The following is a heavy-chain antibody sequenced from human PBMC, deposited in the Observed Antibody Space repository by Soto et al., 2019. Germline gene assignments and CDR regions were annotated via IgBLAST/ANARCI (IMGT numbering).Heavy chain of an antibody. J-gene: IGHJ6*02. Sequence: QLQLAQSGADVKKAGSSVKVSCKASGGTLSNSAFSWVRQAPGQGLEWMGGIIPVFGIVNYAQKFQDRVTITADESTSTAYMELRSLSSEDTAVYFCATGGIVVVGSRAYYGMDVWGQGTTVTV. CDR2: IIPVFGIV. CDR1: GGTLSNSA. V-gene: IGHV1-69*19. D-gene: IGHD3-22*01. CDR3: ATGGIVVVGSRAYYGMDV.